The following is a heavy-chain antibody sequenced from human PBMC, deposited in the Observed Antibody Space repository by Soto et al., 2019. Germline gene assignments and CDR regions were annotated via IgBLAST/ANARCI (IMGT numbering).Heavy chain of an antibody. J-gene: IGHJ4*02. CDR3: AKLASHSYGDYGF. V-gene: IGHV3-23*01. CDR2: INGNTI. CDR1: AFSLSSYD. D-gene: IGHD4-17*01. Sequence: EVQLLESGGGLVQPGGSLRLSCVTSAFSLSSYDMSWVRQAPGKGLEWVSSINGNTIYYADSVKGRFTISRDNSKNALSLQMNSRRAEDTAVYYCAKLASHSYGDYGFWGQGTLVTVSS.